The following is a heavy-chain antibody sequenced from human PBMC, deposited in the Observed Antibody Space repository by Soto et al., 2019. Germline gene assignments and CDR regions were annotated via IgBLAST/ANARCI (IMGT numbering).Heavy chain of an antibody. CDR2: INPNGGST. J-gene: IGHJ4*02. V-gene: IGHV1-46*03. CDR3: TRGLAAGDY. Sequence: QVQLVQPGAEVKKPGASVKFSCKASGYILTNFYIHWVRQAPGHGLEWIGIINPNGGSTNYAQNFPGRVTMTRDTSTTTVYRDLSSLSSEDTAVYYCTRGLAAGDYWGQGTLITVSS. CDR1: GYILTNFY. D-gene: IGHD6-6*01.